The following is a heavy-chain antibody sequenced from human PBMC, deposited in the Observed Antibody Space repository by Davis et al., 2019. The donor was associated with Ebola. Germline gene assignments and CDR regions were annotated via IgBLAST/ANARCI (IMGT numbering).Heavy chain of an antibody. V-gene: IGHV4-39*01. D-gene: IGHD6-19*01. CDR3: ARGSGWFDY. CDR2: IYYSGST. CDR1: GGSISSSSYY. Sequence: SETLSLTCTVSGGSISSSSYYWGWIRQPPGKGLEWIGSIYYSGSTYYNPSLKSRVTISVDTSKNQFSLKLSSVTAADTAVYYCARGSGWFDYWGQGTLVTVSS. J-gene: IGHJ5*01.